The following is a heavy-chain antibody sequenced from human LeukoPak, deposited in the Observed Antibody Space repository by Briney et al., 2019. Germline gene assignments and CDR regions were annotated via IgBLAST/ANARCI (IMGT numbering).Heavy chain of an antibody. CDR2: MNPNRGNT. V-gene: IGHV1-8*01. Sequence: SVKVSCKASGYTFTSYDINWVRQATGQGLEWMGWMNPNRGNTGYAQKFQGRVTMTRNTSISTAYMELSSLRSEDTAVYYCARGGECSGGSCYIPYYYYYYYYMDVWGKGTTVTVSS. CDR1: GYTFTSYD. J-gene: IGHJ6*03. D-gene: IGHD2-15*01. CDR3: ARGGECSGGSCYIPYYYYYYYYMDV.